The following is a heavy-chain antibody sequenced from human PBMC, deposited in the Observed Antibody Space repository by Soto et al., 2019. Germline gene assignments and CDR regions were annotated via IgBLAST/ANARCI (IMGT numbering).Heavy chain of an antibody. V-gene: IGHV3-30*03. Sequence: VQLVESGGGVVQPGRSLRLSCAASGFTFSNSGMHWVRQAPGKGLEWVAIISYDGGHEYYADSVKGRFTISRDNSKNTLYLQMDSLRAEDSAVYYCVTDTIWFGEPIRLSYWGQGTLVTVSS. CDR3: VTDTIWFGEPIRLSY. CDR2: ISYDGGHE. D-gene: IGHD3-10*01. J-gene: IGHJ4*02. CDR1: GFTFSNSG.